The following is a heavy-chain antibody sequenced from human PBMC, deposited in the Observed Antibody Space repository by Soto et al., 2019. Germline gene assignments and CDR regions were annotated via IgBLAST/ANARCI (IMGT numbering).Heavy chain of an antibody. CDR1: GYTFTSYA. J-gene: IGHJ5*02. Sequence: QVQLVQSGAEVKKPGASVKVSCKASGYTFTSYAMHWVRQAPGQRLEWMGWINAGNGNTKYSQKFQGRVTITRDTAAITAYMELSSLRSEDTAVYYCARSYYYSSGFPNWFDPWGQGTLVTVSS. CDR2: INAGNGNT. V-gene: IGHV1-3*01. D-gene: IGHD3-22*01. CDR3: ARSYYYSSGFPNWFDP.